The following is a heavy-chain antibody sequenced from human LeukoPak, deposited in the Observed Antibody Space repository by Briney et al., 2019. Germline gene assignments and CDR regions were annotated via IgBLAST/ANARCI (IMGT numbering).Heavy chain of an antibody. J-gene: IGHJ4*02. CDR2: VDSASTT. Sequence: SGGSLRLSCAASGFTFSTYEMNWVRQAPGKGLEWVAHVDSASTTQYADSVKGRFTISRDNAKTSMCLQMDSLRAEDTAVYYCARRRPYPLRDLDYWGQGTLVTVSS. V-gene: IGHV3-48*03. D-gene: IGHD4-17*01. CDR3: ARRRPYPLRDLDY. CDR1: GFTFSTYE.